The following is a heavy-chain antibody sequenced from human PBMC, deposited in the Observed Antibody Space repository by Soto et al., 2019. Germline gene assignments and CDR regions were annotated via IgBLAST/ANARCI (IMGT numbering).Heavy chain of an antibody. CDR2: IIPIFGTA. CDR1: GGTFSSYA. V-gene: IGHV1-69*01. Sequence: QVQLVQSGAEVKKPGSSVKVSCKASGGTFSSYAISWVRQAPGQGLEWMGGIIPIFGTANYAQKVQGRVTITADESTSTAYMELSSLRSEDTAVYYCARDASGIAARPGYFDYWGQGTLVTVSS. CDR3: ARDASGIAARPGYFDY. D-gene: IGHD6-6*01. J-gene: IGHJ4*02.